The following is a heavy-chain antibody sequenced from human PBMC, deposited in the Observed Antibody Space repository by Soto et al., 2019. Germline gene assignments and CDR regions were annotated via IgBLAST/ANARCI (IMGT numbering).Heavy chain of an antibody. J-gene: IGHJ4*02. CDR1: GGSISSYY. CDR2: IYYSGST. CDR3: ARVGKYSSGWWTIDY. D-gene: IGHD6-19*01. Sequence: SETLSLTCTVSGGSISSYYWSWIRQPPGKGLEWIGYIYYSGSTNYNPSLKSRVTISVDTSKNQFSLKLSSVTAADTAVYYCARVGKYSSGWWTIDYWGQGTLVTVSS. V-gene: IGHV4-59*01.